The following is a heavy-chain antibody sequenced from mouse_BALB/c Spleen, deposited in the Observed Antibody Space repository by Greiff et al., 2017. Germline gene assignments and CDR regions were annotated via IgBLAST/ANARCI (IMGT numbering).Heavy chain of an antibody. V-gene: IGHV5-9-3*01. CDR3: ARQGYGSTWFAY. CDR2: ISSGGSYT. J-gene: IGHJ3*01. CDR1: GFTFSSYA. Sequence: EVKLVESGGGLVKPGGSLKLSCAASGFTFSSYAMSWVRQTPEKRLEWVATISSGGSYTYYPDSVKGRFTISRDNAKNTLYLQMSSLRSEDTAMYYCARQGYGSTWFAYWGQGTLVTVSA. D-gene: IGHD1-1*01.